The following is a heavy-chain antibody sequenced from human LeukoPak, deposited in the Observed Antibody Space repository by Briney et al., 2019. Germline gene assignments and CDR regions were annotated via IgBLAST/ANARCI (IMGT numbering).Heavy chain of an antibody. Sequence: PSETLSLTCTVSGGSISSYYWSWIRQPPGEGLEWIGYIYYSGSTNYNPSLKSRVTISVDTSKNQFSLKLSSVTAADTAVYYCARPPRMDIAAATYYYYMDVWGKGTTVTVSS. CDR3: ARPPRMDIAAATYYYYMDV. CDR2: IYYSGST. CDR1: GGSISSYY. V-gene: IGHV4-59*01. D-gene: IGHD6-13*01. J-gene: IGHJ6*03.